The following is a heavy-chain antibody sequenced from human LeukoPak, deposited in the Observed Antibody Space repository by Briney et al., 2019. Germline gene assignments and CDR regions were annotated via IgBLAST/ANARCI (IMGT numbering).Heavy chain of an antibody. J-gene: IGHJ4*02. CDR1: GFSFRSFT. Sequence: GGSLRLSCAASGFSFRSFTMHWVRQAPGKGLEWVSGISDSDADTHYADSVKGRFTISRDNARSSLYLQMNSLRAEDTAVYYCARKPAPTDWGQGTLVTVSS. CDR3: ARKPAPTD. V-gene: IGHV3-21*01. CDR2: ISDSDADT.